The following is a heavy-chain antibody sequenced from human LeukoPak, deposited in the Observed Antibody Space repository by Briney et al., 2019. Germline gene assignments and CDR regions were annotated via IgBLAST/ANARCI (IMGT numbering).Heavy chain of an antibody. CDR1: GLSFNSSY. Sequence: GGSLRLSCATSGLSFNSSYMSWVRQAPGKGLEWVSVIYGGGTTYYADSVKGRFTISRDNSKNTLFLQMNRLRAQDTAVYFCARRRGSQFDHWGQGTLVTVSS. CDR2: IYGGGTT. V-gene: IGHV3-66*01. D-gene: IGHD3-16*01. CDR3: ARRRGSQFDH. J-gene: IGHJ5*02.